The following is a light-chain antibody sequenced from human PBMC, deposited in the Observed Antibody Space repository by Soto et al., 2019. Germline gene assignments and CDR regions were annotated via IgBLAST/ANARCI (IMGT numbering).Light chain of an antibody. Sequence: DIVMTQSPLFLPVTPGEPASISCKSSQSLLHSNGYNYLNWYLQKPGQSPQLLMSLGSNRASGVPDRFSGSGSGTDFTMKISRVEAEDVEVYFCIQGLQSPFTFGPGTKVDIK. J-gene: IGKJ3*01. CDR2: LGS. CDR3: IQGLQSPFT. CDR1: QSLLHSNGYNY. V-gene: IGKV2-28*01.